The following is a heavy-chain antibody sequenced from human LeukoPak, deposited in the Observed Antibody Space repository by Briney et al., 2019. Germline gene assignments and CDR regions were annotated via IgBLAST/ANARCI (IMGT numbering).Heavy chain of an antibody. CDR2: IYYSGST. CDR1: GGSISSDY. Sequence: SETLSLTCIVSGGSISSDYWSWVRQPPGKGLEWIGYIYYSGSTNYNPSLKSRVTISVDTSKNQFSLKLSSVTAADTAVYYCAREPSTGTLDYWGQGTLVTVSS. V-gene: IGHV4-59*01. J-gene: IGHJ4*02. CDR3: AREPSTGTLDY. D-gene: IGHD4-17*01.